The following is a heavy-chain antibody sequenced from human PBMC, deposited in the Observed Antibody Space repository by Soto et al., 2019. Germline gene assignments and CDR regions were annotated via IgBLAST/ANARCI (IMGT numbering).Heavy chain of an antibody. CDR2: IYYSGST. V-gene: IGHV4-61*01. Sequence: SETLSLTCTASGGSVSSGSYYWSWIRQPPGKGLEWIGYIYYSGSTNYNPSLKSRVTISVDTSKNQFSLKLSSVTAADTAVYYCARDELYSSSSSHTYYYYGMDVWGQGTTVTVSS. CDR3: ARDELYSSSSSHTYYYYGMDV. J-gene: IGHJ6*02. CDR1: GGSVSSGSYY. D-gene: IGHD6-6*01.